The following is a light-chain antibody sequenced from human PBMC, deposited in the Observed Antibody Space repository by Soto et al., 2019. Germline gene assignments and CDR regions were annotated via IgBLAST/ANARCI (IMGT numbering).Light chain of an antibody. J-gene: IGKJ1*01. CDR2: EAS. V-gene: IGKV1-5*03. CDR3: QQYNGYWT. Sequence: DIQMTQSPSTLSASVGDRVTITCRASQSISDSLAWYQQKPGKAPKLLIYEASSLKSGVPSRFSGSRSGTESPLTISSLQPDDFATYYCQQYNGYWTFGQGTKVEIK. CDR1: QSISDS.